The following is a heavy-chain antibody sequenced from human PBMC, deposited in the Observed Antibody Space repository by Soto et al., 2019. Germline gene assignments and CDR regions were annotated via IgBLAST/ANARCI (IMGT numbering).Heavy chain of an antibody. CDR2: LSYSGST. V-gene: IGHV4-39*01. J-gene: IGHJ4*02. Sequence: SETLSLTCSVSGGYIAGSSFSWGWIRQSPGTGLQWIGSLSYSGSTYYNPSLKGRVAISADTSKNAFSLELKLMTAADTATYFCARGLRWTRTFDFWGRGTLVTVSS. CDR3: ARGLRWTRTFDF. CDR1: GGYIAGSSFS. D-gene: IGHD3-16*01.